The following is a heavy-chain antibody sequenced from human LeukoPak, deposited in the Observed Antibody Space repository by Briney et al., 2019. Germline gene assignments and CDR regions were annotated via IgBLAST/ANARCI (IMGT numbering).Heavy chain of an antibody. D-gene: IGHD3-10*01. CDR3: ARARGTGPGAHFDY. V-gene: IGHV3-7*01. CDR2: IKQDGSEK. J-gene: IGHJ4*02. CDR1: GFTFSSYW. Sequence: GGSLRLSCAASGFTFSSYWMSWVRQAPGKGLEWVANIKQDGSEKYYVDSVKGRFTISRDNAKNSLYLQVNSLRAEDTAVYYCARARGTGPGAHFDYWGQGTLVIVSS.